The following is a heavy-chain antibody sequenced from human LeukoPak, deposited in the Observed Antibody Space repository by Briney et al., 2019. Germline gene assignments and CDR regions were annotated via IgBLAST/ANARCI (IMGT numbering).Heavy chain of an antibody. CDR1: GFTFSSYW. Sequence: GGSLRLSCAASGFTFSSYWMSWVRQAPGKGLEWVANIKQDGSEKYYVDSVKGRFTISRDNAKNSLYLQMNSLRAEDTAVYYCARDPDRRSPEYYFDHWGQGTLVTVSS. J-gene: IGHJ4*02. V-gene: IGHV3-7*01. D-gene: IGHD1-14*01. CDR3: ARDPDRRSPEYYFDH. CDR2: IKQDGSEK.